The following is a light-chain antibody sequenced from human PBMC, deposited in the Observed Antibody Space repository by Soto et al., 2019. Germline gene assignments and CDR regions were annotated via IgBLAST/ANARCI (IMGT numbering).Light chain of an antibody. CDR2: EVS. V-gene: IGLV2-8*01. J-gene: IGLJ3*02. Sequence: QSALTQPPSASGSPGQSVTISCTGTSSDVGDYNYVSWYQQHPGKAPKLMMYEVSKRPSGVPDRFSGSKSGNTASLTVSGLQVEDEADYYCSSYAGSNSWVFGGGTKLTVL. CDR3: SSYAGSNSWV. CDR1: SSDVGDYNY.